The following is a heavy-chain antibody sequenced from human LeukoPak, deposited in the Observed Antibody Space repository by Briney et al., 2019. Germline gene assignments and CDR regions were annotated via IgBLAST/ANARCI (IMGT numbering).Heavy chain of an antibody. CDR1: GYTFTGYY. V-gene: IGHV1-2*02. J-gene: IGHJ6*03. CDR2: INPNSGGT. CDR3: AIAATNVPSYYMDV. D-gene: IGHD3-10*02. Sequence: ASVKVSCKASGYTFTGYYMHWVRQAPGQGLEWMGWINPNSGGTNYAQKFQGRVTMTRNTSTGTAYMELSSLRSEDTAVYYCAIAATNVPSYYMDVWGKGTTVTVSS.